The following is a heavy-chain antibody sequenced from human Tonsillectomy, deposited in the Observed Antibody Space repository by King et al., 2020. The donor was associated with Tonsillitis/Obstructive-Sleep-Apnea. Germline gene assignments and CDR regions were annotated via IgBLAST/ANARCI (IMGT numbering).Heavy chain of an antibody. CDR1: GFTFSSYA. D-gene: IGHD3-22*01. J-gene: IGHJ4*02. CDR3: ASQVHDSCGYYYA. Sequence: VQLVESGGGVVQPGRSLRLSCAASGFTFSSYAMHWVRQAPGKGLEWVAVISYDGSNKYYADSVKGRFTISRDNSKNTLYLQMNSLRAEDTAVYYCASQVHDSCGYYYAWGQGTLVTVSS. CDR2: ISYDGSNK. V-gene: IGHV3-30*04.